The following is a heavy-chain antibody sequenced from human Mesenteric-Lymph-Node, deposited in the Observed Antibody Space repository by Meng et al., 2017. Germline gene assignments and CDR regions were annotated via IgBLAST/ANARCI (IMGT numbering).Heavy chain of an antibody. J-gene: IGHJ6*02. Sequence: GESLKISCVSSGFTLSDYYMSWIRQAPGKGLEWVAVISHTGGTIYYAASVKGRFTISRDNSKNTLYLQMNSLRTDDTAVYFCAREVGVRGFMDVWGQGTTVTVSS. CDR2: ISHTGGTI. CDR3: AREVGVRGFMDV. CDR1: GFTLSDYY. V-gene: IGHV3-30*01. D-gene: IGHD3-10*01.